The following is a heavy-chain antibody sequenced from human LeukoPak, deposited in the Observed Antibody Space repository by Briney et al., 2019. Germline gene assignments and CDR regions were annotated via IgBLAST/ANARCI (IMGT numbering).Heavy chain of an antibody. J-gene: IGHJ5*02. CDR3: ARSQGIAVAGTYNWFDP. CDR2: IIPIFGTA. CDR1: GGTFSSYA. Sequence: GASVKVSCKASGGTFSSYAISWVRQAPGQGFEWMGGIIPIFGTANYAQRFQGRVTITTDESTSTAYMELSSLRSEDTAVYYCARSQGIAVAGTYNWFDPWGQGTLVTVSS. V-gene: IGHV1-69*05. D-gene: IGHD6-19*01.